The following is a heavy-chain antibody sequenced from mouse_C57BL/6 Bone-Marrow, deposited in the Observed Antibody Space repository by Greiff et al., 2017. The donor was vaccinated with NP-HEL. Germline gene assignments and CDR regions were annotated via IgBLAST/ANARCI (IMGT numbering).Heavy chain of an antibody. V-gene: IGHV1-82*01. CDR2: IYPGDGDT. CDR1: GYAFSSSW. Sequence: VKLVESGPELVKPGASVKISCKASGYAFSSSWMNWVKQRPGKGLEWIGRIYPGDGDTNYNGKFKGKATLTADKSSSTAYMQLSSLTSEDSAVYFFARSVYYYGSSYWYFDVWGTGTTVTVSS. CDR3: ARSVYYYGSSYWYFDV. D-gene: IGHD1-1*01. J-gene: IGHJ1*03.